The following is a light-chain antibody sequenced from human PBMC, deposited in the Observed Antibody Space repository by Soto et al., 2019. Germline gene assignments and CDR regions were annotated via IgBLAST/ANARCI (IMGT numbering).Light chain of an antibody. J-gene: IGKJ1*01. CDR3: QQYGSSSWT. Sequence: EVVLTQSPATLSLSPGERATLSCRASQSVSGYLVWYQQRPGQAPRLLIYDASSRATGIPDRFSGSGSGTDFTLTISRLEPEDFAVYYCQQYGSSSWTFGQGTKVDIK. CDR1: QSVSGY. V-gene: IGKV3-20*01. CDR2: DAS.